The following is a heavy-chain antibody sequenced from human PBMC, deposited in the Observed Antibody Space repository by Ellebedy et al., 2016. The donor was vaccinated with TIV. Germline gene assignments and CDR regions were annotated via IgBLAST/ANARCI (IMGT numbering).Heavy chain of an antibody. CDR3: ARDIKDGYNDY. J-gene: IGHJ4*02. CDR2: INPNSGDT. CDR1: RYTFTDYY. V-gene: IGHV1-2*02. D-gene: IGHD5-24*01. Sequence: ASVKVSXKPSRYTFTDYYMHWVRQAPGQGLEWMGMINPNSGDTTYAQKFQGGVTMTRDTSISTAYMELSGLRSGDTAVYYCARDIKDGYNDYWGQGTLVTVSS.